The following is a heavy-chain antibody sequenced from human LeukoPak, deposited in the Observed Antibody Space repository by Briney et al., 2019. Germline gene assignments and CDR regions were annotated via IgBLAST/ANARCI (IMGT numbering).Heavy chain of an antibody. CDR1: GFTFSTYF. CDR2: ITGSGGST. D-gene: IGHD3-22*01. CDR3: VRDQRGGSGGYYDS. J-gene: IGHJ4*02. Sequence: GGSLRLSCSASGFTFSTYFMHWVCQAPGKGLECVSAITGSGGSTYYADSVKGSFTISRDNSKNTLYLQMSSLRAEDTAVYYCVRDQRGGSGGYYDSWGQGTLVTVSS. V-gene: IGHV3-64D*06.